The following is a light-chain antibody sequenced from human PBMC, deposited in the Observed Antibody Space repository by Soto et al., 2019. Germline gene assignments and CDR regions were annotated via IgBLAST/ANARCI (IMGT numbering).Light chain of an antibody. V-gene: IGKV3-20*01. J-gene: IGKJ4*01. CDR3: QQFNNSPLA. CDR2: SAS. Sequence: EIVLTQSPGTLSLSPGERATLSCRASQSLRNNYLDWYQQKPGKTPRLLIHSASSRATGIPDRFSGSGSGTDFTLTISRLEPEDLAVYYCQQFNNSPLAFGGGTKVEIK. CDR1: QSLRNNY.